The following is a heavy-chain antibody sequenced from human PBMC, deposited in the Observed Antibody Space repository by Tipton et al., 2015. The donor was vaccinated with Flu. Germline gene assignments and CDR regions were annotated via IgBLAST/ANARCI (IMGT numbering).Heavy chain of an antibody. CDR2: ISYDGSYK. V-gene: IGHV3-30*18. CDR3: AKITRDSYGYGDPRHPFDY. CDR1: GFTFNSYA. D-gene: IGHD5-18*01. J-gene: IGHJ4*02. Sequence: SLRLSCAASGFTFNSYAIHWVRQAPGKGLEWVAVISYDGSYKYYGDSVKGRFTISRDNSKNTVSLQMNSLRAEDTAVYYCAKITRDSYGYGDPRHPFDYWGQGTLVTVSS.